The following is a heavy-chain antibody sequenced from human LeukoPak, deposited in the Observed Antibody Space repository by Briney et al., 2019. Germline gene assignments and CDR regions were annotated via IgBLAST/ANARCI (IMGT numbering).Heavy chain of an antibody. CDR2: IYYSGST. D-gene: IGHD5-24*01. CDR3: ARAGGEMATILGYYFDY. V-gene: IGHV4-39*01. CDR1: GGSISSSSYY. Sequence: SETLSLTCTVSGGSISSSSYYWGWIRQPPGKGLEWIGSIYYSGSTYYNPSLKSRVTISVDTSKNQFSLKLSSVTAADTVVYYCARAGGEMATILGYYFDYWGQGTLVTVSS. J-gene: IGHJ4*02.